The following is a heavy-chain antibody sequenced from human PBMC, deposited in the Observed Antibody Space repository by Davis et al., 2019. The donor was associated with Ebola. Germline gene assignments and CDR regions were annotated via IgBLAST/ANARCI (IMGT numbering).Heavy chain of an antibody. Sequence: GESLKISCAASGFTFSSYAMHWVRQAPGKGLEWVAVISYDGSNKYYADSVKGRFTISRDNSKNTLYLQMNSLRAEDTAVYYCARERSQWFGELIYYYYGMDVWGQGTTVTVSS. CDR3: ARERSQWFGELIYYYYGMDV. J-gene: IGHJ6*02. CDR2: ISYDGSNK. CDR1: GFTFSSYA. V-gene: IGHV3-30-3*01. D-gene: IGHD3-10*01.